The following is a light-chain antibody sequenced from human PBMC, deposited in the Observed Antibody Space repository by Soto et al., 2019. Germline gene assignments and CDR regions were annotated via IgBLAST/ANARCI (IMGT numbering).Light chain of an antibody. CDR1: NIGSKS. CDR3: QVWDSSSDHVV. CDR2: YDS. J-gene: IGLJ2*01. V-gene: IGLV3-21*04. Sequence: SYELTQPPSVSVAPGKTARITCGGNNIGSKSFHWYQQKPGRAPLLVIYYDSDRPSGIPERISGSNSGDTATLTISRVEAGDEADYYCQVWDSSSDHVVFGGGTKLTVL.